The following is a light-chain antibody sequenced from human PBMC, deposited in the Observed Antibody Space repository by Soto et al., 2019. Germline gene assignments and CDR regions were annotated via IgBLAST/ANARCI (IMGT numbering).Light chain of an antibody. CDR2: DAS. CDR1: QTISSW. J-gene: IGKJ4*01. V-gene: IGKV1-5*01. CDR3: QHYESYPVT. Sequence: DIQMTQSPSTLSASVGDRVTITCRASQTISSWLAWYQQKPGKAPKLLIYDASSLESGVPSRFSGSGSETEFTLNISSLQPYDSAIYYCQHYESYPVTFGGGTKVEIK.